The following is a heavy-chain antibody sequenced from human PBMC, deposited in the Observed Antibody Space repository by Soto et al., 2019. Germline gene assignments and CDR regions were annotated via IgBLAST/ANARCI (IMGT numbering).Heavy chain of an antibody. Sequence: QLQLQEPGPGLVKPSETLSLTCTVSGGSISSSSYYWGWIRQPPGKGLEWIGSIYYSGSTYYNPSLKSRVTISVDTSKNQFSLKLSSVTAADTAVYYCARGGYDILTGYYDWFDPWGQGTLVTVSS. J-gene: IGHJ5*02. D-gene: IGHD3-9*01. CDR1: GGSISSSSYY. CDR2: IYYSGST. CDR3: ARGGYDILTGYYDWFDP. V-gene: IGHV4-39*01.